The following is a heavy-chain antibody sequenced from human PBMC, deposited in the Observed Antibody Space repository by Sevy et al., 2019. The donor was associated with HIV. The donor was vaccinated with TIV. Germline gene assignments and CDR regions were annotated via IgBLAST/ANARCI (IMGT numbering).Heavy chain of an antibody. J-gene: IGHJ4*02. CDR2: IYAGGTA. Sequence: GGSLRLSCVVSGFDIRSNYMSWVRQAPGKGLEWVSHIYAGGTAYYADAVKGRCTFARDDSKNTVSLQMRSLRVEDSAVYYCASEYCSRGSCFFDYWGKGIQVTVSS. CDR3: ASEYCSRGSCFFDY. CDR1: GFDIRSNY. D-gene: IGHD2-15*01. V-gene: IGHV3-53*01.